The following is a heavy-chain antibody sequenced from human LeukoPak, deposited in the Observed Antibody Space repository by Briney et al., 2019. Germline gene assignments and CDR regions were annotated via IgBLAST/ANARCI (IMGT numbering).Heavy chain of an antibody. CDR3: ARAAGSGNYYNPLMDY. CDR2: IKQDGSQK. V-gene: IGHV3-7*01. D-gene: IGHD3-10*01. J-gene: IGHJ4*02. CDR1: GFTFSSYW. Sequence: GGSLRLSCAASGFTFSSYWMSWVRQAPGKGLEWVANIKQDGSQKYYVDSVKGRFTISRDNSKNTLFLQMNSLRTDDTAVYYCARAAGSGNYYNPLMDYWGQGALVTVSS.